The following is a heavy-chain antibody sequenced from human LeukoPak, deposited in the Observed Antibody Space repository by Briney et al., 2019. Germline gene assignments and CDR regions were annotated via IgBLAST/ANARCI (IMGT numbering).Heavy chain of an antibody. D-gene: IGHD3-3*01. J-gene: IGHJ3*02. CDR2: INHSGST. CDR3: ARVYDFWSGYKDAFDI. Sequence: SETLSLTCAVYGGSFSGYYWSWIRQPPGKGLEWIGEINHSGSTNYNPSLKSRVTISVDTSNNQFSLKLSSVTAADTAVYYGARVYDFWSGYKDAFDIWGQGTMVTVSS. V-gene: IGHV4-34*01. CDR1: GGSFSGYY.